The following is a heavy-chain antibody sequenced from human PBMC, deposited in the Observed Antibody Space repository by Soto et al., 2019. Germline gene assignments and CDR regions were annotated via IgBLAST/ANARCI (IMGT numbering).Heavy chain of an antibody. V-gene: IGHV1-18*01. J-gene: IGHJ2*01. Sequence: QVQVMQSGAEVKNPGASVKVSCKTSGYTFNSYAINWVRQAPGQGLEWMGYINPYNDNTKYAQQFHGRVTLTTDTYTDTAYMELRNLRLGDTAVYYCAREAGDYVGLRYFDLWGRGTLVTVSP. CDR1: GYTFNSYA. D-gene: IGHD4-17*01. CDR3: AREAGDYVGLRYFDL. CDR2: INPYNDNT.